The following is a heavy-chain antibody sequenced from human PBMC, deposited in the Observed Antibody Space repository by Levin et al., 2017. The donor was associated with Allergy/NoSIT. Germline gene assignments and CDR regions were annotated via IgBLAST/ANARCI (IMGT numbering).Heavy chain of an antibody. V-gene: IGHV1-58*01. D-gene: IGHD2-2*01. J-gene: IGHJ4*02. CDR2: IVVGSGNT. CDR1: GFTFTSSA. Sequence: SVKVSCKASGFTFTSSAVQWVRQARGQRLEWIGWIVVGSGNTNYAQKFQERVTITRDMSTSTAYMELSSLRSEDTAVYYCAADNLGCSSTSCSHGWGQGTLVTVSS. CDR3: AADNLGCSSTSCSHG.